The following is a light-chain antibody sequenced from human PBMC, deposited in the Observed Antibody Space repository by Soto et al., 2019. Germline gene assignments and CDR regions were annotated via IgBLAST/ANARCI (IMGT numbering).Light chain of an antibody. CDR1: QDIRTS. Sequence: DIQMTQSPSSLSASVGARVSITCQASQDIRTSLSWFQQKPGRAPKLLIYGASYLETGVPSRFRGSGSGTDLTFTISSLQPEDIGTYYCQHYDNLPPFTFGPGTKVDIK. CDR2: GAS. V-gene: IGKV1-33*01. CDR3: QHYDNLPPFT. J-gene: IGKJ3*01.